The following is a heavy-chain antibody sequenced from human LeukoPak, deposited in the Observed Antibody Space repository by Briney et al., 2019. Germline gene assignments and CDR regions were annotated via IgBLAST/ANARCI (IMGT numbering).Heavy chain of an antibody. J-gene: IGHJ4*02. V-gene: IGHV4-59*01. CDR2: IYYSGST. Sequence: SSETLSLTCTVSGGSISSYYWSWIRQPPGKGLEWIGYIYYSGSTNYNPSLKSRVTISVDTSKNQFSLKLSSVTAADTAVYYCARGDGGNLGDWGQGTLVTVSS. D-gene: IGHD4-23*01. CDR3: ARGDGGNLGD. CDR1: GGSISSYY.